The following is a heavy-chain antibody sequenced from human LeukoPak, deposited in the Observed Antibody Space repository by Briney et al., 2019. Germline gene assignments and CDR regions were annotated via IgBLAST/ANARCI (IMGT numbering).Heavy chain of an antibody. CDR3: ARGFSSGWGLDF. CDR1: GFTFSTYV. CDR2: IWGSGGNT. Sequence: GGSLRLSCAASGFTFSTYVMSWVRQAPGKGLEWVSGIWGSGGNTYYANSVKGRFTISRDNSKHTLYLQMNTLRAEDTAVYYCARGFSSGWGLDFWGQGTLVTVSS. V-gene: IGHV3-23*01. J-gene: IGHJ4*02. D-gene: IGHD6-19*01.